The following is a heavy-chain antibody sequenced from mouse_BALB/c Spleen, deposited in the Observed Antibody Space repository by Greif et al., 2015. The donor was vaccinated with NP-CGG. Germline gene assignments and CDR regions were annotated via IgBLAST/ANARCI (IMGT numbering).Heavy chain of an antibody. D-gene: IGHD2-3*01. Sequence: QVQLQQSGAELVKPGASVKLSCKASGYTFTSYYMYWVKQRPGQGLEWIGEINPSNGGTNFNEKFKSKATLTVDKSSSTAYMQLSSLTSEDSAVYYCTRRDGYYWYFDVWGAGTTVTVSS. CDR1: GYTFTSYY. CDR3: TRRDGYYWYFDV. J-gene: IGHJ1*01. V-gene: IGHV1S81*02. CDR2: INPSNGGT.